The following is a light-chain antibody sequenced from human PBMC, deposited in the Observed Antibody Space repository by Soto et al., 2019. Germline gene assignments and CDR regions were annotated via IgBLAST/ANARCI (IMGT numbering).Light chain of an antibody. V-gene: IGLV1-40*01. CDR2: GNS. CDR1: SSNIGAHYD. Sequence: QSVLTQPPSVSGAPGQRVTISCTGSSSNIGAHYDVHWYQQLPGTAPKLLIYGNSNRPSGVPDRFSGSKSGTSASLAITGLQAEDEADYYCGSYKSSSYWVFGGGTKVTVL. J-gene: IGLJ3*02. CDR3: GSYKSSSYWV.